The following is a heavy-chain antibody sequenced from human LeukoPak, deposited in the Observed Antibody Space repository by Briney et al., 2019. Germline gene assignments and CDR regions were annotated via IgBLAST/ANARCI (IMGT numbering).Heavy chain of an antibody. J-gene: IGHJ6*01. CDR3: ARDQIAAAGTGYYYYGMDV. Sequence: SETLSLTCTVSGGSISSYYWSWIRQPPGKGLEWIGYIYYSGSTNYYPSLQSRVTISVDTSKNQFSLKLSSVTAADTAVYYCARDQIAAAGTGYYYYGMDVWGQGTTVTVST. D-gene: IGHD6-13*01. CDR1: GGSISSYY. V-gene: IGHV4-59*01. CDR2: IYYSGST.